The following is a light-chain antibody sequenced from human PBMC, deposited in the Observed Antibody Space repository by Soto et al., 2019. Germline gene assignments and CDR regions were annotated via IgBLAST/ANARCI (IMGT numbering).Light chain of an antibody. CDR3: QLYGSSPMYI. J-gene: IGKJ2*01. V-gene: IGKV3-20*01. CDR2: GAS. CDR1: QSVSSSH. Sequence: EIVLAQSPGTLSLSPGVRATLSCRASQSVSSSHLAWYQQKAGQAPRLLIYGASSRATGISDRFSGSGSETDFTLTISRLEPEDFAVYYCQLYGSSPMYIFGQGTRLEIK.